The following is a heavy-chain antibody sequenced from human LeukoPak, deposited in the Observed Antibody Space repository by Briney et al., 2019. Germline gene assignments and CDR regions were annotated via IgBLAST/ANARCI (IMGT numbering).Heavy chain of an antibody. CDR2: IDNDGTDT. CDR1: GFSLSRYW. V-gene: IGHV3-74*01. J-gene: IGHJ6*03. Sequence: PGGSLRLSSAASGFSLSRYWMHWVRQAPGTGLVWVSYIDNDGTDTNYADSVRGRFTDSRDNAKNTLYLQMNGLRAEDTAVYYCTRGGFDHNMDVWGKGTTVT. D-gene: IGHD3-9*01. CDR3: TRGGFDHNMDV.